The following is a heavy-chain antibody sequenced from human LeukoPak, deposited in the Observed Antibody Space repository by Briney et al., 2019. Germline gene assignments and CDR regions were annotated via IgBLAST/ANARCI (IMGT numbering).Heavy chain of an antibody. CDR3: ATPGPDWGDAFDI. CDR2: FDPEDGET. CDR1: GYSVMELS. D-gene: IGHD3/OR15-3a*01. J-gene: IGHJ3*02. Sequence: ASVKVSCKVSGYSVMELSMHWVRRAPGKGLEWMGGFDPEDGETIYAQKFQGRVTMTEDTSTDTAYMELSSLRSEDTAVYYCATPGPDWGDAFDIWGQGTMVTVSS. V-gene: IGHV1-24*01.